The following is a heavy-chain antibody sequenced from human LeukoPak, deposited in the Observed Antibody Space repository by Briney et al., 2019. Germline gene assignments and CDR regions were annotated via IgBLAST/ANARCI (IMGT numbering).Heavy chain of an antibody. CDR1: GFTVSSNY. D-gene: IGHD2-15*01. CDR2: IYSGGST. CDR3: AREDSPGVFDY. J-gene: IGHJ4*02. V-gene: IGHV3-53*01. Sequence: GGSLRLSCAASGFTVSSNYMSWVRQAPGKGLEWVSVIYSGGSTYYADSVKGRFTISRDNSKNTLYLQMNSLRVEDTAVYYCAREDSPGVFDYWGQGTLVTVSS.